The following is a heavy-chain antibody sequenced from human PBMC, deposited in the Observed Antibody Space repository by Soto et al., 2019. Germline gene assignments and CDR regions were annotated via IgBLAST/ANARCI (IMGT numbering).Heavy chain of an antibody. Sequence: SVKVSCQASGYTFTSYGISWVRQAPGQGLERMGWISAYNGNTNYAQKLQGRVTMTTDTSTSTAYMELRSLRSDDTAVYYCARVRNIVATRFDPWGQGTLVTVSS. CDR1: GYTFTSYG. D-gene: IGHD5-12*01. CDR3: ARVRNIVATRFDP. V-gene: IGHV1-18*01. CDR2: ISAYNGNT. J-gene: IGHJ5*02.